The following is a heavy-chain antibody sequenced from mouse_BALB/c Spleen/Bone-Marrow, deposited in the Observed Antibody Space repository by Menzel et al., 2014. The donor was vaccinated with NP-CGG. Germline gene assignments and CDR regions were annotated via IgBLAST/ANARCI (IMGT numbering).Heavy chain of an antibody. CDR1: GIDLSSYA. CDR3: ARGQRGPHSSYYTSLDL. D-gene: IGHD2-12*01. CDR2: FSSSGTT. Sequence: LEESGGRLVTPGTPLTLSCTASGIDLSSYAMSWVRQAPGKGXEWIGIFSSSGTTYYANWAKGRFTISXTSTTVDLKITSPTTEDTATYFCARGQRGPHSSYYTSLDLWDQGTLVTVS. V-gene: IGHV5-6-5*01. J-gene: IGHJ3*01.